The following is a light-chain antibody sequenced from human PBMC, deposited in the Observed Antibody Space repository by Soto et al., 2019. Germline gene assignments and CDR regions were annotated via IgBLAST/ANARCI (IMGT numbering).Light chain of an antibody. J-gene: IGKJ1*01. CDR2: AAS. CDR3: QKSYSTPRT. V-gene: IGKV1-39*01. CDR1: QSISNY. Sequence: DIQMTQSPSSLSASVGDRVTITCRASQSISNYLNWYQQKPGKAPKLLIYAASSLQSGVPSRFSGSGSGTDFTLTISSLQPKDFATYYCQKSYSTPRTFGQGTKVEIK.